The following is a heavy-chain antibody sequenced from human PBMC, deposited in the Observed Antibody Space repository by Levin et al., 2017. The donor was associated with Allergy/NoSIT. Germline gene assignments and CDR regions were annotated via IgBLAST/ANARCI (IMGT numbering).Heavy chain of an antibody. Sequence: GGSLRLSCAASGFTFSSCSMNWVRQAPGKGLEWVSYISSSSSAIYYADSVKGRFTISRDNAKNSLDLQMNSLRDEDTAIYYCARGRSSGRAGFDFWGQGTLVTVSS. CDR2: ISSSSSAI. CDR1: GFTFSSCS. J-gene: IGHJ4*02. CDR3: ARGRSSGRAGFDF. V-gene: IGHV3-48*02. D-gene: IGHD6-19*01.